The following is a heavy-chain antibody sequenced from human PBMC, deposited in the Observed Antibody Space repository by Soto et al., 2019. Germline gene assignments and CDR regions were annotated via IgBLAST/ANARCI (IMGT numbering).Heavy chain of an antibody. CDR1: GGSISSSSYY. V-gene: IGHV4-39*01. D-gene: IGHD2-2*01. J-gene: IGHJ4*02. CDR2: VYYSGTT. CDR3: ARLIHCKTTSCSFDY. Sequence: SETLSLTCTVSGGSISSSSYYWAWVRQPPGKGLEWIGSVYYSGTTYYNPSLKSRVTISGDTSKNQFSLKLSSVTAADTAVFYCARLIHCKTTSCSFDYWGQGTLVTVSS.